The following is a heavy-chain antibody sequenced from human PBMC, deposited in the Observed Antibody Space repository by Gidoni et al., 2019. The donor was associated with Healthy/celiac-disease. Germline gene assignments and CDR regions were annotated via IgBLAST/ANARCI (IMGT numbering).Heavy chain of an antibody. CDR1: GGSISSRSSY. J-gene: IGHJ4*02. CDR2: TYYSASP. Sequence: QLQLQESGPGLVRPSETLSLTCTVSGGSISSRSSYWGWIRQHPGKGLEWIGSTYYSASPYYNPALKSRVTLSVDTSKNQFSLKLSSVTAADTAVYYCARCYYGSGSYSFDYWGQGTLVTVSS. V-gene: IGHV4-39*01. CDR3: ARCYYGSGSYSFDY. D-gene: IGHD3-10*01.